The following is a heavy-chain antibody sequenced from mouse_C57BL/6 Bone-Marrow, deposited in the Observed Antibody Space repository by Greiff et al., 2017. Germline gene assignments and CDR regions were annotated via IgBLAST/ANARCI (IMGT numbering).Heavy chain of an antibody. V-gene: IGHV1-66*01. Sequence: QVQLQQSGPELVKPGASVKISCKASGYSFTSYYIHWVKQRPGQGLEWIGWIYPGSGNPKYTEKFKGKATLTADTSSSTAYMQRSSLTSEDSAVYYCARHYYAMDYWGQGTSVTVSS. CDR3: ARHYYAMDY. CDR2: IYPGSGNP. J-gene: IGHJ4*01. CDR1: GYSFTSYY.